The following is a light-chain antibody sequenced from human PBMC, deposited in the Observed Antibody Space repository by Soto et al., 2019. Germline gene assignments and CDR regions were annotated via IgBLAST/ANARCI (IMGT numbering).Light chain of an antibody. CDR3: QQYGSSPQ. CDR2: GAS. Sequence: EIVLTQSPGTLSLSPGERATLSCRASQSVSSSYLAWYQQKPGQAPRLLIYGASSRANGIPDRFSGSGSGTDFTLTISRLEPEDFAVYYCQQYGSSPQFGQGTKVEIK. CDR1: QSVSSSY. J-gene: IGKJ1*01. V-gene: IGKV3-20*01.